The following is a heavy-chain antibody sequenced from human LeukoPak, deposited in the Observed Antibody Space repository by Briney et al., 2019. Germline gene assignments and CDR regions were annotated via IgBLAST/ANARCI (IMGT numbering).Heavy chain of an antibody. CDR3: ARGRGESGTSYWTHFDY. V-gene: IGHV4-4*07. CDR2: INSSGST. CDR1: GGSISSDY. Sequence: PSETLSLTCTVSGGSISSDYCSWIRHPAGKGLDWIARINSSGSTNYNTPLTSRVTMSVDTSKNQFSLNLSSVTAADTAFYYCARGRGESGTSYWTHFDYWGQGPLVPVSS. J-gene: IGHJ4*02. D-gene: IGHD1-26*01.